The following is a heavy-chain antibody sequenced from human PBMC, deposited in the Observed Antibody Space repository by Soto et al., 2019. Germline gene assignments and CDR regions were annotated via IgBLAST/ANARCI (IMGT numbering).Heavy chain of an antibody. J-gene: IGHJ5*02. CDR3: ARDDNGDHGRPFDP. CDR2: IYTSGNT. D-gene: IGHD4-17*01. CDR1: GGSISNYY. V-gene: IGHV4-4*07. Sequence: SETLSLTCTVSGGSISNYYWSWIRQPAGKGLEWIGRIYTSGNTNYNPSLKGRVTMSVDMSKNQFSLKLSSVAAADTAVYYCARDDNGDHGRPFDPWGQRTLGTVSS.